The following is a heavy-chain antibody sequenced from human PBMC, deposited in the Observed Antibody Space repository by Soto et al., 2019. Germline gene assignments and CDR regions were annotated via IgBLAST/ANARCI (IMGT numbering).Heavy chain of an antibody. CDR2: ISVSGGST. Sequence: EVQLLESGGGLVQPGGSLRLSCAVSRFTFSSYSFSWVRQPPGKGLEWIARISVSGGSTHYADSVKGRFTVSRDNSKXXXXXXXXXXXXXXXXXXXXXXXXXXXKNWFDPWGQGTLVTVSS. J-gene: IGHJ5*02. CDR1: RFTFSSYS. CDR3: XXXXXXXKNWFDP. V-gene: IGHV3-23*01.